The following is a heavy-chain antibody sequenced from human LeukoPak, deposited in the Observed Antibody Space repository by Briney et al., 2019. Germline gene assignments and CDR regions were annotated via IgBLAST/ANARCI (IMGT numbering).Heavy chain of an antibody. CDR1: GGSIIGFY. D-gene: IGHD5-12*01. CDR2: IYASGST. J-gene: IGHJ5*02. V-gene: IGHV4-4*07. CDR3: ARVVNGYDNRGFDP. Sequence: SETLSLTCTVSGGSIIGFYRSWIRQPAGRGLEWIGRIYASGSTNYNPSLKSRVSISVDESKNHFSLNLNSVTAADTAVYYCARVVNGYDNRGFDPWGQRTLVTVSS.